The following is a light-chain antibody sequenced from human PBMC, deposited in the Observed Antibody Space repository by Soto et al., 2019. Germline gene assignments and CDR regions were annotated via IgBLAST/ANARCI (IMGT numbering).Light chain of an antibody. J-gene: IGLJ2*01. CDR3: SSYAGSRGVL. CDR1: SGDVGSYNL. CDR2: EGS. V-gene: IGLV2-23*01. Sequence: QSALTQPASVSGSPGQSITISCTGTSGDVGSYNLVSWYQQHPGKAPKLIIYEGSTRPSGASNRFSGSKSGNTASLTISGLQAEDEADYHCSSYAGSRGVLFGGGTQLTVL.